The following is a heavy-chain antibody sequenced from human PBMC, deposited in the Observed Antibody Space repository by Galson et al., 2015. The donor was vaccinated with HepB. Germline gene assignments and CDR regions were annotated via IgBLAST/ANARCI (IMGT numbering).Heavy chain of an antibody. D-gene: IGHD2-2*01. V-gene: IGHV1-18*04. CDR3: ARDLVGIYCSSTSCPNRAHGSSWLPSFDY. Sequence: SVKVSCKASGYTFTSYGISWVRQAPGQGLEWMGWISAYNGNTNYAQKLQGRVTMTTDTSTSTAYMELRSLRSDDTAVYYCARDLVGIYCSSTSCPNRAHGSSWLPSFDYWGQGTLVTVSS. J-gene: IGHJ4*02. CDR1: GYTFTSYG. CDR2: ISAYNGNT.